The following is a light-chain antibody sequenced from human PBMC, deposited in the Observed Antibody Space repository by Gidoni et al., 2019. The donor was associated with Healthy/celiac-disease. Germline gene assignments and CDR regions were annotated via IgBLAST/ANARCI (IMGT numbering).Light chain of an antibody. Sequence: SYVLTQPPSVPVVPGQTARITWGGNNIGSKSVHWYQQKPVQAPVLVVYDDSDRPSGIPERFSGSNSGNTATLTISRVEAGDEADYYCQVWDSSSDHPVVGGGTKLTVL. J-gene: IGLJ2*01. CDR2: DDS. V-gene: IGLV3-21*02. CDR1: NIGSKS. CDR3: QVWDSSSDHPV.